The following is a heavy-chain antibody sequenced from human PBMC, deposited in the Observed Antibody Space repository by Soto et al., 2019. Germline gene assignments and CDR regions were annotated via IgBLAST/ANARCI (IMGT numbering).Heavy chain of an antibody. Sequence: PGGSLRLSCAASGLTFSNFYMSWVRQAQGKGLEWVANVNEDVSEKYYVDSVKGRFTVSRDNARNSLYLQMNSLRAEDTAVYYCAKWGGAGSAYWGQGTLVTVSS. J-gene: IGHJ4*02. V-gene: IGHV3-7*01. CDR3: AKWGGAGSAY. D-gene: IGHD1-26*01. CDR2: VNEDVSEK. CDR1: GLTFSNFY.